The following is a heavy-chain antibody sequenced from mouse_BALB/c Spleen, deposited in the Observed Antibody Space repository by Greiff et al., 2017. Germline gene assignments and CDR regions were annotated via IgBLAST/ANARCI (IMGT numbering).Heavy chain of an antibody. CDR3: ARDLTGTTDY. CDR2: ISSGGIT. D-gene: IGHD4-1*01. Sequence: EVKLMESGGGLVKPGGSLKLSCAASGFTFSSYAMSWVRQTPEKRLEWVASISSGGITYYPDSVKGRFTISRDNARNILYLQMSSLRSEDTALYYCARDLTGTTDYWGQGTTLTVSS. J-gene: IGHJ2*01. V-gene: IGHV5-6-5*01. CDR1: GFTFSSYA.